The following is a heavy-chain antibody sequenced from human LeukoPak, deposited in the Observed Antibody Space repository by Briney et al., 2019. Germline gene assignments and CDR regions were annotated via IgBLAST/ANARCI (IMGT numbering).Heavy chain of an antibody. CDR2: ISHDGSDK. Sequence: GGSLRLSCAASGFTFSSYSMNWVRQAPGKGLEWVAVISHDGSDKYYVDSVEGRFTISRDNSKNTLYLQMHSLRPEDTAMYYCAKVGGYGGCDNCYLVGFYYLDYWVRGTLVTVS. CDR3: AKVGGYGGCDNCYLVGFYYLDY. D-gene: IGHD4-23*01. J-gene: IGHJ4*02. CDR1: GFTFSSYS. V-gene: IGHV3-30*18.